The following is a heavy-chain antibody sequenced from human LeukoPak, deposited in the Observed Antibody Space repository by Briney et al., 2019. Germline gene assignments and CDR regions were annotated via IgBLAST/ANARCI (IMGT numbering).Heavy chain of an antibody. D-gene: IGHD2-21*02. CDR2: ISAYNGNT. V-gene: IGHV1-18*01. CDR3: ATANTPCGGDCYYYYYYGMDV. Sequence: ASVKVSCKASGYTFTSYGISWVRQAPGQGLEWMGWISAYNGNTNYAQKLQGRVTMTTDTSTSTAYMELSSLRSEDTAVYYCATANTPCGGDCYYYYYYGMDVWGQGTTVTVSS. CDR1: GYTFTSYG. J-gene: IGHJ6*02.